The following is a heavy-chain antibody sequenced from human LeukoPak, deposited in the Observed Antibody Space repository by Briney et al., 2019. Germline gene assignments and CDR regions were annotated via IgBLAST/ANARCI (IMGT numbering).Heavy chain of an antibody. CDR3: AKVFRSGDLFVSDS. J-gene: IGHJ4*02. D-gene: IGHD4-17*01. Sequence: PGGSLRLSCAASGFTFSSYAMRWVRQAPGKGLEWVSGISGSGGDTYYADSVKGQFTISRDNSKNTLYLQMNILRAEDSAVYYCAKVFRSGDLFVSDSWGQGTLVTVSS. CDR2: ISGSGGDT. V-gene: IGHV3-23*01. CDR1: GFTFSSYA.